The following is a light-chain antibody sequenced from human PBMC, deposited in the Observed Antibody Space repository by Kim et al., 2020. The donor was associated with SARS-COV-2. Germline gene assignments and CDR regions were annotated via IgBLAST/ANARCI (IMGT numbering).Light chain of an antibody. CDR3: QKANGE. V-gene: IGKV1-5*01. J-gene: IGKJ2*01. CDR2: HAS. CDR1: QSIGSW. Sequence: DIQMTQSPSTLSASVGDRVTITCRASQSIGSWLAWYQQKAGKAPKVLIYHASTLESGVPSRFSGSGSGTEFTLTISSLQPDDFATYYCQKANGEVGQGTKLEIK.